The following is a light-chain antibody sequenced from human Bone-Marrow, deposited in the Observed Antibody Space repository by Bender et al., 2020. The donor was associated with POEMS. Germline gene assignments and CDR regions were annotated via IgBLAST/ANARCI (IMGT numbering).Light chain of an antibody. J-gene: IGLJ2*01. Sequence: QSVLTQPPSASGTPGQRVTVSCSGSSSNIGINTVHWYQQFPGTAPRLLVYSDNQRPSGVPDRFSGSRSGTSASLAINGLQSEDEADYYCAARDDSLKGVLFGGGTKLTVL. CDR1: SSNIGINT. CDR3: AARDDSLKGVL. CDR2: SDN. V-gene: IGLV1-44*01.